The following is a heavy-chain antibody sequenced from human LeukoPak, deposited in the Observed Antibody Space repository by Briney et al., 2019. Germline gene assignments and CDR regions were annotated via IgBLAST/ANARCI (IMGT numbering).Heavy chain of an antibody. J-gene: IGHJ4*02. V-gene: IGHV3-11*01. CDR1: GFTFSDYY. CDR3: ARGGIQSIDY. Sequence: GWSLRLSCAASGFTFSDYYMSWIRQAPGKGLEGVSYISSSGSTIYYADPAKGRFTISRDNAKNPLYLQLNSQRAEDTAVYYCARGGIQSIDYWGQRTLVTVCS. CDR2: ISSSGSTI. D-gene: IGHD5-18*01.